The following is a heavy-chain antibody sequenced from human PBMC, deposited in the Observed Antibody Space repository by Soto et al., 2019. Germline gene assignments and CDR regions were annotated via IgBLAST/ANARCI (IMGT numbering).Heavy chain of an antibody. CDR2: FDPKFGTA. CDR1: GGTFSSYA. CDR3: ATGGLVYGDFFDY. J-gene: IGHJ4*02. Sequence: SVKVSCKASGGTFSSYAISWVRQAPGQGLEWMGGFDPKFGTAIYAQKFQGRVTMTEDTSTDTAYMELSSLRSEDTAVYYCATGGLVYGDFFDYWGQGTLVTVSS. D-gene: IGHD4-17*01. V-gene: IGHV1-69*06.